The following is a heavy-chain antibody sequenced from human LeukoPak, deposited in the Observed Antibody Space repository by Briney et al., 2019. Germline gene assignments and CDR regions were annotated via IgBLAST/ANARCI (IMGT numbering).Heavy chain of an antibody. D-gene: IGHD3-22*01. CDR2: INPSGGST. Sequence: ASVKVSCKASGYTFTSYYMHWVRQAPGQGLEWMGIINPSGGSTSYAQKFQGRVTMTRVMSTSTVYMELSSLRSEDTAVYYCARDHGYYDSSGSWVRGTFDIWGQGTMVTVSS. J-gene: IGHJ3*02. CDR3: ARDHGYYDSSGSWVRGTFDI. V-gene: IGHV1-46*01. CDR1: GYTFTSYY.